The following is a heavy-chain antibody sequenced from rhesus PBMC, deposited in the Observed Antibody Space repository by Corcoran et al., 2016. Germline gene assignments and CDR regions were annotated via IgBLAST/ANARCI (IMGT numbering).Heavy chain of an antibody. D-gene: IGHD6-13*01. CDR1: GGSISDSYY. J-gene: IGHJ4*01. Sequence: QVQLQESGPGLVKPSATLSLTCAVSGGSISDSYYCSWIRQPPGRGLEWIWYIYGSGGSTYYNPSLKSRVTISTDTSKNQFSLKLSSVTAADTAVYYCARDPLIAAGPIPVDYWGQGVLVTVSS. V-gene: IGHV4-106*01. CDR2: IYGSGGST. CDR3: ARDPLIAAGPIPVDY.